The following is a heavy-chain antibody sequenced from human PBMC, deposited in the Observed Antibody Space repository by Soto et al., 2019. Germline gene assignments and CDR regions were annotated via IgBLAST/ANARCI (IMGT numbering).Heavy chain of an antibody. CDR1: GFTFSSYA. Sequence: PGGSLRLSCAASGFTFSSYAMSWVRQAPGKGLEWVSAISGSGGSTYYADSVKGRFTISRDNSKNTLYLQMNSLRAEDTAVYYCAKDTRQGTGTRRGMDVWGQGTTVTVSS. V-gene: IGHV3-23*01. J-gene: IGHJ6*02. D-gene: IGHD1-7*01. CDR3: AKDTRQGTGTRRGMDV. CDR2: ISGSGGST.